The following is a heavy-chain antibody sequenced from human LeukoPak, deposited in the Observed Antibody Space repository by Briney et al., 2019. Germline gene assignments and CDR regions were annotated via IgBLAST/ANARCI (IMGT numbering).Heavy chain of an antibody. CDR3: ARTYYYDSSGYYALDV. V-gene: IGHV4-34*01. J-gene: IGHJ6*02. CDR1: GGSFSGYY. D-gene: IGHD3-22*01. CDR2: INHSGST. Sequence: SETLSLTCAVYGGSFSGYYWSWIRQPPGKGLEWIGEINHSGSTNYNPSLKSRVTISVDTSKNQFSLKLSSATAADTAVYYCARTYYYDSSGYYALDVWGQGTTVTVSS.